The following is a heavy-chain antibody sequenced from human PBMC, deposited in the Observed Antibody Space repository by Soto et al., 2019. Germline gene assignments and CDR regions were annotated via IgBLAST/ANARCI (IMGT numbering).Heavy chain of an antibody. CDR1: GFTFSNYA. V-gene: IGHV3-23*01. CDR3: TKGTPVSVFDTRGSSDDAFDM. Sequence: EVQLLDSGGGLVQPGGSLRLSCAASGFTFSNYAMSWVRQAPGRGLEWVSSIRGYGSSTYYADSVKGRFTISRDNSKNVLNLQMDSLRAEDPAAYYCTKGTPVSVFDTRGSSDDAFDMWGQGTMVTVSS. CDR2: IRGYGSST. D-gene: IGHD1-1*01. J-gene: IGHJ3*02.